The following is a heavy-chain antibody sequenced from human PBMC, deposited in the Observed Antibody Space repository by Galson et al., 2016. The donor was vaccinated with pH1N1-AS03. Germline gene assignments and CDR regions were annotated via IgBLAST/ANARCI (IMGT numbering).Heavy chain of an antibody. CDR2: IGSAGDP. CDR3: ARDPPGLDV. Sequence: SLRLSCAASGFTFSDFDMHWVRQVSRKGLEWVSGIGSAGDPYYAASVKGRFTISRENAKNSLYLQMSSVTAGDTAVYYCARDPPGLDVWGQGTAVTVSS. V-gene: IGHV3-13*05. J-gene: IGHJ6*02. CDR1: GFTFSDFD.